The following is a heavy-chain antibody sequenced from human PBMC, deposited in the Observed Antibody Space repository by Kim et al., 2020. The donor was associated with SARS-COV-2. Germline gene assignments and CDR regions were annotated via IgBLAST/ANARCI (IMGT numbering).Heavy chain of an antibody. CDR3: AYTPPKSYYYYGMDV. Sequence: QKFQGRVTITADESTSTAYMELSSLRSEDTAVYYCAYTPPKSYYYYGMDVWGQGTTVTVSS. V-gene: IGHV1-69*01. J-gene: IGHJ6*02.